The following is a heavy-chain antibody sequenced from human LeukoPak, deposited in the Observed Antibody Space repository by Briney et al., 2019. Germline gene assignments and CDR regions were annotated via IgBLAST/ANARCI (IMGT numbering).Heavy chain of an antibody. CDR2: ISTSGSCT. J-gene: IGHJ4*02. V-gene: IGHV3-23*01. D-gene: IGHD1-26*01. Sequence: GGSLRLSCAAAGFTSSNCGMTWVRQAPGKGMEWVSGISTSGSCTYYADSVKARLTLSRDNSEHTLYLQMNSLRAEDTAVYYCAKSRERGLYYFDQWGQGTLVTVSS. CDR3: AKSRERGLYYFDQ. CDR1: GFTSSNCG.